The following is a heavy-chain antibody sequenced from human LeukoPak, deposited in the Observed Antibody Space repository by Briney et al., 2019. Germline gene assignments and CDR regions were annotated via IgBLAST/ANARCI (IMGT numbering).Heavy chain of an antibody. CDR2: INPNSGGT. V-gene: IGHV1-2*04. D-gene: IGHD1-26*01. Sequence: ASVKVSCKASGYTFTDYYIHWVRQAPGQGLEGMGWINPNSGGTNYAQKFQGWVTMTRDTSISTAYMDLSRLRSDDTAVYYCARRIVGARYYFDYWGQGTLVTVSS. J-gene: IGHJ4*02. CDR3: ARRIVGARYYFDY. CDR1: GYTFTDYY.